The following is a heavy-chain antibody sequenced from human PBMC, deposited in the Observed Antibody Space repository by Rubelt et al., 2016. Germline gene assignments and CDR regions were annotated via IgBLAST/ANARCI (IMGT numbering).Heavy chain of an antibody. V-gene: IGHV1-46*01. Sequence: QVQLVQSGAEVKKPGASVKVSCKASGYTFTSYYMHWVRQAPGQGLEWMGIINPSGGSSSYAKKFRGRVTMTREKSTSTVYMELSILRSEDTAVYYCAREGHAWGQGTLVTVSS. J-gene: IGHJ4*02. CDR1: GYTFTSYY. CDR3: AREGHA. CDR2: INPSGGSS.